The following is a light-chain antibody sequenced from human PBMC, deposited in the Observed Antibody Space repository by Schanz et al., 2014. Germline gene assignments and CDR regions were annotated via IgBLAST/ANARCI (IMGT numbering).Light chain of an antibody. CDR3: SSYTTNSAPGVV. V-gene: IGLV2-8*01. J-gene: IGLJ2*01. CDR1: DVGGYNY. Sequence: QSALTQPPSASGSPGQSVTISCTGTDVGGYNYVSWYQRHPGKAPKLMIYDVSKRPSGVPDRFSGSKSGNTASLTVSGLQAEDEADYYCSSYTTNSAPGVVFGGGTKLTVL. CDR2: DVS.